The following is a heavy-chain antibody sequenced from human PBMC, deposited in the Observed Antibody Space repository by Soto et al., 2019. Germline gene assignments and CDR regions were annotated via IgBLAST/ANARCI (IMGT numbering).Heavy chain of an antibody. CDR3: ARALTPLRYFGWLPSVDAFDI. V-gene: IGHV1-18*01. D-gene: IGHD3-9*01. CDR2: ISAYNGNT. CDR1: GYTFTSYG. J-gene: IGHJ3*02. Sequence: GASVKVSCKASGYTFTSYGISWVRQAPGQGLEWMGWISAYNGNTNYAQKLQGRVTMTTDTSTSTAYMELRSLRSDDTAVYYCARALTPLRYFGWLPSVDAFDIWGQGTMVTVSS.